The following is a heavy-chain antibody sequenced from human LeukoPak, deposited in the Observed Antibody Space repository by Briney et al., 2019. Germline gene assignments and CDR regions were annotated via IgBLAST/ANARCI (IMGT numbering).Heavy chain of an antibody. D-gene: IGHD3-16*02. CDR1: GYSISSGYY. CDR2: IYHSGST. V-gene: IGHV4-38-2*02. J-gene: IGHJ4*02. CDR3: ARIYDYVWGSYRPGAFDD. Sequence: SETLSLTCTVSGYSISSGYYWGWIRQPPGKGLEWIGSIYHSGSTYYNPSLKSRVTISLDTSKNQFSLKLRSVTAADTAVYYGARIYDYVWGSYRPGAFDDWGQGTLVTVSS.